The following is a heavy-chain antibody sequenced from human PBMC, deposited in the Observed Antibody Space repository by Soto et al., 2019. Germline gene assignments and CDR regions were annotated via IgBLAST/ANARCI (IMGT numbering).Heavy chain of an antibody. V-gene: IGHV1-69*13. J-gene: IGHJ5*02. CDR2: IIPIFGTA. CDR1: GGTFSSYA. CDR3: ATDPCRDRGYPPPIVT. Sequence: GASVKVSCKASGGTFSSYASRWVRQAPGQGLEWMGGIIPIFGTANYAQKFQGRVTITADESTSTAYMELGRLRSEHTAVYYCATDPCRDRGYPPPIVTWGQGTLVTVSS. D-gene: IGHD3-22*01.